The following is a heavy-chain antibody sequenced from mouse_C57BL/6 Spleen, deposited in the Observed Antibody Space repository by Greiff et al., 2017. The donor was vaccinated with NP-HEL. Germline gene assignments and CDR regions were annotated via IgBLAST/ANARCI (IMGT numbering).Heavy chain of an antibody. CDR3: ARQLDG. CDR2: ISSGGSYT. Sequence: EVQVVESGGDLVKPGGSLKLSCAASGFTFSSYGMSWVRQTPDKRLEWVATISSGGSYTYYPDSVKGRFTISRDNAKNTLYLQMSSLKSEDTAMYYCARQLDGWGQGTTLTVSS. CDR1: GFTFSSYG. V-gene: IGHV5-6*01. J-gene: IGHJ2*01. D-gene: IGHD3-1*01.